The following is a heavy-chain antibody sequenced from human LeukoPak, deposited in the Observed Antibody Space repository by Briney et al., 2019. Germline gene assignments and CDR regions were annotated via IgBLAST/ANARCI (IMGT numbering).Heavy chain of an antibody. D-gene: IGHD7-27*01. V-gene: IGHV3-11*01. Sequence: GGSLRLSCAASGFTFSGHYMSWIRQAPGKGLEWLSHIGISGETSYNADSVKGRFTISRDNGKSTLYLQMNSLRVEDTAVYYCTRYGDSANKVDFWGQGTLSPSPQ. CDR3: TRYGDSANKVDF. CDR1: GFTFSGHY. CDR2: IGISGETS. J-gene: IGHJ4*02.